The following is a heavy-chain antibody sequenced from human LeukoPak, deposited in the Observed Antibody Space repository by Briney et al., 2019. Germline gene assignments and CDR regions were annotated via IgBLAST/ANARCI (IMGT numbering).Heavy chain of an antibody. CDR3: ARETTTTALYDGWFDP. J-gene: IGHJ5*02. Sequence: ASVKVSCKASGYTFTSYDINWVRQATGQGLEWMGWMNPNSGNTGYAQKFQGRVTMTRNTSISTAYMELSSLRSEDTAVYYCARETTTTALYDGWFDPWGQGTLVTVSS. V-gene: IGHV1-8*01. D-gene: IGHD4-11*01. CDR1: GYTFTSYD. CDR2: MNPNSGNT.